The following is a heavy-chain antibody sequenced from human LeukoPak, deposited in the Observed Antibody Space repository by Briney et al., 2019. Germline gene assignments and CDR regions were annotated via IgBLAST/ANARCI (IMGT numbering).Heavy chain of an antibody. J-gene: IGHJ3*02. Sequence: PGGSLRLSCAASGFTVSSNYMTWVRQAPGKGLEWVSIIYRGGSTNYADSVKGRFTISRDTSKNTLYLQMNSLRAEDTAVYYCARGSHAFDIWGQGTMVTVSS. D-gene: IGHD3-10*01. CDR3: ARGSHAFDI. CDR1: GFTVSSNY. CDR2: IYRGGST. V-gene: IGHV3-66*01.